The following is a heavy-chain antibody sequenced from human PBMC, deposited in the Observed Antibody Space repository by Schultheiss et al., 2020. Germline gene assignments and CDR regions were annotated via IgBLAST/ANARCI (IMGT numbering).Heavy chain of an antibody. V-gene: IGHV4-34*01. Sequence: SETLSLTCAVYGGSFSGYYWSWIRQPPGKGLEWIGEINHSGSTNYNPSLKSRLTISMDTSKNQFSLKLTSVTAADTAMYYCARLGTFYRGLDDYWGQGTLVTVSS. CDR1: GGSFSGYY. D-gene: IGHD2/OR15-2a*01. CDR2: INHSGST. CDR3: ARLGTFYRGLDDY. J-gene: IGHJ4*02.